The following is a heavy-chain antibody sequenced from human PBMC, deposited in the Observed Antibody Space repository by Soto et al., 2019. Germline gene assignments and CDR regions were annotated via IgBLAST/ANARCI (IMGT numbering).Heavy chain of an antibody. V-gene: IGHV4-59*01. CDR3: ARSHSFDGSIYHYYFDF. J-gene: IGHJ4*02. CDR2: IYASGAT. D-gene: IGHD3-10*01. CDR1: GGSISTYY. Sequence: PSETLSLTCTVSGGSISTYYWSWIRRPPGGTLEWIGYIYASGATTYNPSLESRVTMSVDMPNNEFSLELTSLTAADTAVYYCARSHSFDGSIYHYYFDFWGQGTLVTVSS.